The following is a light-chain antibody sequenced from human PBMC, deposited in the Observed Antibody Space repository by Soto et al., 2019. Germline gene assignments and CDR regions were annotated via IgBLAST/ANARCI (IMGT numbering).Light chain of an antibody. CDR3: QQYYSYPYT. J-gene: IGKJ2*01. CDR2: AAS. Sequence: AIRMTQSPSSFSASTGDRVTITCRASQGISSYLAWYQQKPGKAPKLLIYAASTLQSGVPSRFSGSGSGTDFTLTISCLQSEDFATYYCQQYYSYPYTFGQRPKVDI. V-gene: IGKV1-8*01. CDR1: QGISSY.